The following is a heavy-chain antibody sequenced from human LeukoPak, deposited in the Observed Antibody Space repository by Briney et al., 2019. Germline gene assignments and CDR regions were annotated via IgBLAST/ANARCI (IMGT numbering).Heavy chain of an antibody. V-gene: IGHV1-18*01. D-gene: IGHD6-19*01. CDR3: ARDRTLYSSGFLPGY. Sequence: GASVKVSCKASGYTFTSYGISWVRQAPGQGLEWMGWISAYNGNTNYAQKLQGRVTMTTDTSTSTAYMELRSLRSDDTAVYYCARDRTLYSSGFLPGYWGQGTLVTVSS. CDR1: GYTFTSYG. J-gene: IGHJ4*02. CDR2: ISAYNGNT.